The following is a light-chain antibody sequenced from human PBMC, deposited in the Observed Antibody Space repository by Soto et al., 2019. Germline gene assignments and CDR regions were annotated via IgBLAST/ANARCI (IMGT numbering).Light chain of an antibody. CDR2: AAS. CDR1: QGISSW. J-gene: IGKJ5*01. Sequence: DIQMTQPPSSVSASVGVRVTITCRASQGISSWLAWYQQKPGKGPKLLIYAASSLQSGVPSRFIGSGSAADFSLSISSLQPQDFATYYCQQAYSFPITFVQGTRLEIK. CDR3: QQAYSFPIT. V-gene: IGKV1D-12*01.